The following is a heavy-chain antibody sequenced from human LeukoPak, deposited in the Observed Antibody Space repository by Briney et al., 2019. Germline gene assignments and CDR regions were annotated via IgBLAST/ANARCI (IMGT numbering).Heavy chain of an antibody. J-gene: IGHJ4*02. CDR3: TRDPRRLDY. CDR2: IYSGGST. V-gene: IGHV3-66*01. CDR1: EFSVGSNY. Sequence: GGSLRLSCAASEFSVGSNYMTWVRQAPGKGLEWVSLIYSGGSTYYADSVKGRFTISRDNSKNTLYLQMNSLRAEDTAVYYCTRDPRRLDYWGQGTLVTVSS.